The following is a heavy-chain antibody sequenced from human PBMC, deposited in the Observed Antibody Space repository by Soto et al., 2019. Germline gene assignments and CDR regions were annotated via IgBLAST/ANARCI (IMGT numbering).Heavy chain of an antibody. CDR2: ISGSSSYI. J-gene: IGHJ4*02. D-gene: IGHD3-3*01. V-gene: IGHV3-21*01. Sequence: PGGSLRLSCAASGFILSSYTMNWVRQTPGKGLEWVSAISGSSSYIYYAESVKGRFTISRDNAKNSLFLQMNSLRVEDTAVYYCARDPSGAQPGFDYWGQGIPVTVSS. CDR1: GFILSSYT. CDR3: ARDPSGAQPGFDY.